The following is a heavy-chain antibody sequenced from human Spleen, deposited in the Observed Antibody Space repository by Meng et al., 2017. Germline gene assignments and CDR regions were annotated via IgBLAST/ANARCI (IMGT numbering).Heavy chain of an antibody. V-gene: IGHV3-9*03. D-gene: IGHD4-17*01. CDR1: GLTFDDYA. CDR2: ISWNSGSI. Sequence: GGSLRLSCAASGLTFDDYAMHWVRQAPGKGLEWVSGISWNSGSIGYADSVKGRFTISRDNAKNSLYLQMNSLRAEDMALYYCAKMGDDYGDFTDAFDIWGQGTMVTVSS. CDR3: AKMGDDYGDFTDAFDI. J-gene: IGHJ3*02.